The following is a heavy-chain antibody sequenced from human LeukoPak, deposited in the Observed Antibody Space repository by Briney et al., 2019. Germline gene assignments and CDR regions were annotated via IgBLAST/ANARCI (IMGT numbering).Heavy chain of an antibody. J-gene: IGHJ4*02. V-gene: IGHV1-18*01. D-gene: IGHD6-13*01. CDR2: ISAVNGNI. CDR3: ARDTKQLVPDY. Sequence: GASVTVSCKASGYTFTRYGISWVRQAPGQGLEWMGWISAVNGNINYAQKLQGRVTMTTDTSTSTAYMELRSLRSDDAAVYYCARDTKQLVPDYWGQGTLVTVSS. CDR1: GYTFTRYG.